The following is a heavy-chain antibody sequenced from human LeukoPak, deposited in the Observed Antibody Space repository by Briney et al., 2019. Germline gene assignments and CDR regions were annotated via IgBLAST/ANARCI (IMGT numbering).Heavy chain of an antibody. J-gene: IGHJ4*02. CDR1: GGSISSGDYY. Sequence: PSETLSLTCTVSGGSISSGDYYWSWICQPPGKGLEWIGYIYYSGSTYYNPSLKSRVTISVDTSKNQFSLKLSSVTAADTAVYYCARGGPRPKYYDWGQGTLVTVSS. D-gene: IGHD3-10*01. V-gene: IGHV4-30-4*01. CDR3: ARGGPRPKYYD. CDR2: IYYSGST.